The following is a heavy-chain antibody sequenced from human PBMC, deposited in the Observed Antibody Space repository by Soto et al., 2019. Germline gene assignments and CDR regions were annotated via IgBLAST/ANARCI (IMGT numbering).Heavy chain of an antibody. CDR3: ARRAAAAGTPFDY. Sequence: NPSETLSLTCTVSGGSISRYYWSWIRQPPGKRLESIGYIYYSGSTNYNPSLKSRVTISVDTSKNQFSLKLTSVTAADTAVYYCARRAAAAGTPFDYWGQGTLVTVSS. CDR1: GGSISRYY. CDR2: IYYSGST. D-gene: IGHD6-13*01. J-gene: IGHJ4*02. V-gene: IGHV4-59*01.